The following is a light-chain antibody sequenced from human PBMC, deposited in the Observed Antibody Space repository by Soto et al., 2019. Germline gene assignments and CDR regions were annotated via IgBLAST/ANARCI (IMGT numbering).Light chain of an antibody. CDR1: QGISSA. Sequence: AIQLTQSPSSLSASVGDRVTITCRASQGISSALAWYQQKPGKAPKLLIYDASSLESGVPSRFSGSGSGTDFTLTISSLQPEDFATYYCQQFNSYPRTFCQGTRLEIK. J-gene: IGKJ5*01. CDR2: DAS. CDR3: QQFNSYPRT. V-gene: IGKV1-13*02.